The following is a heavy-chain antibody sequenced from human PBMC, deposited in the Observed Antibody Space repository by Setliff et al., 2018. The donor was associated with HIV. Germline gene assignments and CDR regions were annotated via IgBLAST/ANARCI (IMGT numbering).Heavy chain of an antibody. CDR1: GGSISSGSYY. J-gene: IGHJ3*02. D-gene: IGHD1-26*01. CDR3: ARAIVGAPGDAFDI. V-gene: IGHV4-61*02. Sequence: NPSETLSLTCTVSGGSISSGSYYWSWIRQPAGKGLEWIGRIYTSGSTNYNPSLKSRVTISVDTSKNQFSLKLRSVTAADTAVYYCARAIVGAPGDAFDIWGQGTMVTVSS. CDR2: IYTSGST.